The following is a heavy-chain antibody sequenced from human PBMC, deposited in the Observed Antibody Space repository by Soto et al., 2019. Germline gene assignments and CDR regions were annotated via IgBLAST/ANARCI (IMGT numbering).Heavy chain of an antibody. CDR1: GFTFSSYS. V-gene: IGHV3-30-3*01. Sequence: QVQLVESGGGVVQPGNSLRLSCAGSGFTFSSYSIHWVRQPPGKGLEWVTVISSDGNTNFYADSVKGRFTISRDNSKNIVYLQMNSLGAEDTAAYYCTREVVIPHWYFDLWGRGTLVTVSS. CDR3: TREVVIPHWYFDL. J-gene: IGHJ2*01. D-gene: IGHD2-21*01. CDR2: ISSDGNTN.